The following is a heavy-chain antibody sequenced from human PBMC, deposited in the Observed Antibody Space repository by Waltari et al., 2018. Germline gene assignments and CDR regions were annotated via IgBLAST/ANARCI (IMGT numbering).Heavy chain of an antibody. D-gene: IGHD5-18*01. CDR3: AHSDTAMVLDAFDI. V-gene: IGHV2-5*01. CDR1: GFSLSTSGVG. CDR2: IYWNYDK. J-gene: IGHJ3*02. Sequence: QITLKESGPTLVKHTQTLKLTCTFSGFSLSTSGVGVGWIRQPQGTALEWLALIYWNYDKRYSPSLKSRLTITKDTSKNQVVLTMTNMDPVDTATYYCAHSDTAMVLDAFDIWGQGTMVTVSS.